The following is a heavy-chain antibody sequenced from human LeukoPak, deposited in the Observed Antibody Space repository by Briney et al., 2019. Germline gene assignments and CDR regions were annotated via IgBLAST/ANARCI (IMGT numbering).Heavy chain of an antibody. CDR3: ARGDDSGYYDYFDY. Sequence: GGSLRLSCAASGVTVDSSYLSWVRQAPGKGLEWVSTIYTGGNTYYAASVKGRFTISRDFSKNTVFLHMNSLRAEDTAMYYCARGDDSGYYDYFDYWGQGALVTVSS. J-gene: IGHJ4*02. CDR1: GVTVDSSY. D-gene: IGHD3-22*01. CDR2: IYTGGNT. V-gene: IGHV3-53*01.